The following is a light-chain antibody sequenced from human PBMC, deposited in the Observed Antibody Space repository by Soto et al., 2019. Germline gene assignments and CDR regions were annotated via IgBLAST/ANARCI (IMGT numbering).Light chain of an antibody. J-gene: IGLJ1*01. CDR1: SSDVGGYNF. CDR3: GSWDSSLSAYV. V-gene: IGLV1-51*01. CDR2: DDN. Sequence: QSALTQTASVSGSPGQSITISCTGTSSDVGGYNFVSWYQQHPGKAPKLLIYDDNKRPSGIPDRFSGSKSGTSATLGITGFQTGDEADYYCGSWDSSLSAYVFGTGTKVTVL.